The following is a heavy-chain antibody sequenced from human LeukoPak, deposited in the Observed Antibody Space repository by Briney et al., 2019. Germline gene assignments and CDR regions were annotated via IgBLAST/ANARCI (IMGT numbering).Heavy chain of an antibody. Sequence: GGSLRLSCAASGFTFSSYAMHWVRQAPGKGLEWVAVISYDGSNKYYTDSVKGRFTISRDNSKNTLYLQMNSLRAEDTAVYYCAKDRYSSSFDYFDYWGQGALVTVSS. CDR3: AKDRYSSSFDYFDY. CDR1: GFTFSSYA. CDR2: ISYDGSNK. V-gene: IGHV3-30-3*01. J-gene: IGHJ4*02. D-gene: IGHD6-13*01.